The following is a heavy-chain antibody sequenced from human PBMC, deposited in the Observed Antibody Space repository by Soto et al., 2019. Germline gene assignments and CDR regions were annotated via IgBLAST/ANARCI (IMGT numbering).Heavy chain of an antibody. V-gene: IGHV3-23*01. Sequence: PGGCLRLSCAASAFTFSSYAMSWVRQAPGKGLEWVSAVSGSGDSTYYADSVKGRFTISRDNSKNTLYLQMNSLRAEDTAVYYCAKGRASDCPGCTQDYWGQGTLVTVSS. CDR3: AKGRASDCPGCTQDY. J-gene: IGHJ4*02. CDR2: VSGSGDST. CDR1: AFTFSSYA. D-gene: IGHD2-21*02.